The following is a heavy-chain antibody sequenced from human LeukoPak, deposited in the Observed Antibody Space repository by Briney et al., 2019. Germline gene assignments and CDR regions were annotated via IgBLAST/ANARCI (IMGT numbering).Heavy chain of an antibody. J-gene: IGHJ3*02. CDR2: ISGSGAST. V-gene: IGHV3-23*01. CDR1: GFTFSSYA. D-gene: IGHD3-16*01. CDR3: AKSQFGGVFDGFDI. Sequence: GGSLRLSYAASGFTFSSYAMSWVRQAPGKGLEWVSAISGSGASTYYADSVKGRFTISRDNSKNTLYVQMNSLRAEDTAVYYCAKSQFGGVFDGFDIWGQGTMVTVPS.